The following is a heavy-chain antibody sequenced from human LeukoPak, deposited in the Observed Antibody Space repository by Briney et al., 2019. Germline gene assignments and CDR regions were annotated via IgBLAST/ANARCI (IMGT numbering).Heavy chain of an antibody. Sequence: SGTLSLTCAVSGGSISSSDWWNWVRQAPGKGLEWIAEIYHSGTTNYNPSLKSRVTMSVDKSKNQFSLRLSSVTAADTAVYYCARKGGYCSSTSCLAPFDYWGQGTLVTVSS. CDR3: ARKGGYCSSTSCLAPFDY. V-gene: IGHV4-4*02. CDR2: IYHSGTT. J-gene: IGHJ4*02. D-gene: IGHD2-2*01. CDR1: GGSISSSDW.